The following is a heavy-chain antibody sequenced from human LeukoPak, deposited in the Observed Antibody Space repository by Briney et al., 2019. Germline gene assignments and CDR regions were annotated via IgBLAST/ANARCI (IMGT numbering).Heavy chain of an antibody. V-gene: IGHV4-34*01. D-gene: IGHD6-13*01. Sequence: SETLSLTCAVYGGAFRGYYWSWIRQPPGKGLEWIGEINHSGSTNYNPSLKSRVTISVDTSKNQFSLKLSSVTAADTAVYYCARGGIAAHYNWFDPWGQGTLVTVSS. CDR1: GGAFRGYY. CDR2: INHSGST. J-gene: IGHJ5*02. CDR3: ARGGIAAHYNWFDP.